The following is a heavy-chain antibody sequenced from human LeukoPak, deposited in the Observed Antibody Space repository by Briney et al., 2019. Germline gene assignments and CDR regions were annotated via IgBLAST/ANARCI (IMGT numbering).Heavy chain of an antibody. D-gene: IGHD5-12*01. CDR3: ARRGRDGYGLYFDY. CDR1: GGSIGSYY. V-gene: IGHV4-59*08. CDR2: IYYSGST. Sequence: PSETLSLTCTVSGGSIGSYYWSWIRQPPGKGLEWIGYIYYSGSTNYNPSLKSRVTISVDTSKNQFSLKLSSVTAADTAVYYCARRGRDGYGLYFDYWGQGTLVTVSS. J-gene: IGHJ4*02.